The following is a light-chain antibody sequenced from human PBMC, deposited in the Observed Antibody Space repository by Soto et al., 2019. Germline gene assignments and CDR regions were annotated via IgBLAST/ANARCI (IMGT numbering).Light chain of an antibody. CDR1: QNIYYN. CDR2: RAS. V-gene: IGKV3-15*01. Sequence: ILMTQSPATVSVPPGESATLSCRAGQNIYYNVAWYQHRPGQAPRLLIYRASTRAPGVPARFSGSGSGTEFTLTISSLQPEDFTVYSCLQYHNLWAFGQGTKVDIK. J-gene: IGKJ1*01. CDR3: LQYHNLWA.